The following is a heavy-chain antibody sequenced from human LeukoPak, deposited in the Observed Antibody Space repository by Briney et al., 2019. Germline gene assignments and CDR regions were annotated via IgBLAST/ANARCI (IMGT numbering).Heavy chain of an antibody. D-gene: IGHD4-17*01. CDR1: GGTFSSYA. CDR2: IIPIFGTA. J-gene: IGHJ6*04. V-gene: IGHV1-69*06. Sequence: ASVKVPCKASGGTFSSYAISWVRQAPGQGLEWMGGIIPIFGTANYAQKFQGRVTITADKSTSTAYMELSSLRSEDTAVYYCARDAHDYGDPGPYGMDVWGKGTTVTVSS. CDR3: ARDAHDYGDPGPYGMDV.